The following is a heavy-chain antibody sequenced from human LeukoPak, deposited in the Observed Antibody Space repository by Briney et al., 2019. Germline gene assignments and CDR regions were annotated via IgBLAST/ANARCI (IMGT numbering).Heavy chain of an antibody. CDR1: GFTFSSYS. D-gene: IGHD1-14*01. J-gene: IGHJ4*02. V-gene: IGHV3-21*01. Sequence: GGSLRLSCVASGFTFSSYSMNWVRQAPGKGLEWVSVIPSSSSYIHYPDLVKGRFTISRDNDTNSLYLQMNSLRAEYTAVYYCSRQPDYGDFWGQGTLVTVSS. CDR2: IPSSSSYI. CDR3: SRQPDYGDF.